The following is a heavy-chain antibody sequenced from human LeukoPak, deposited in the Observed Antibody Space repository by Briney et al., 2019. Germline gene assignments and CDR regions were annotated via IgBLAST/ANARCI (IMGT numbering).Heavy chain of an antibody. CDR1: GGSISSSSYY. CDR2: IYYSGST. CDR3: LKTGTTGSYYFDY. V-gene: IGHV4-39*07. J-gene: IGHJ4*02. Sequence: PSETLSLTCTVSGGSISSSSYYWGWIRQPPGKGLEWIGSIYYSGSTYYNPSLKSRVTISVDTSKNQFSLRLSSVTAADTAVYYCLKTGTTGSYYFDYWGQGTLVTVSS. D-gene: IGHD1-7*01.